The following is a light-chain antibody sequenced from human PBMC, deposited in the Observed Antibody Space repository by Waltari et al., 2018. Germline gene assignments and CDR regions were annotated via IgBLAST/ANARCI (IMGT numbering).Light chain of an antibody. Sequence: QSVLTQPPSVSGAPGQTVTISCTGSSSNIGSTSDVPWYQQLPGTAPKLLIYGNSNRPSGVPDRFSGSKSGTSASLAITGLQAEDEADYYCQSYDRSLNGHVVFGGGTKVTVL. CDR1: SSNIGSTSD. CDR3: QSYDRSLNGHVV. CDR2: GNS. J-gene: IGLJ2*01. V-gene: IGLV1-40*01.